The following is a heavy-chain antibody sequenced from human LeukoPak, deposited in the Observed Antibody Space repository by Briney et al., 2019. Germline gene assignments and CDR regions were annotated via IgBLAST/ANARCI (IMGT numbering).Heavy chain of an antibody. CDR2: IWYDGSNK. D-gene: IGHD5-12*01. CDR3: ARDRVATILFRGMDV. CDR1: GFTFSSYG. J-gene: IGHJ6*04. Sequence: GGSLRLSCAASGFTFSSYGMHWVRQAPGKGLEWVAVIWYDGSNKYYADSVKGRFTISRDNSKNTLYPQMNSLRAEDTAVYYCARDRVATILFRGMDVWGKGTTVTVSS. V-gene: IGHV3-33*08.